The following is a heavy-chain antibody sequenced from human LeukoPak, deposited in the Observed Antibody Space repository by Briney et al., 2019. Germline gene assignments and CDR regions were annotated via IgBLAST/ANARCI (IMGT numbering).Heavy chain of an antibody. Sequence: GGSLRLSCAASRFTFSSYSMSWVRQAPGKGLEWVSVIYSGGSTYYADSVKGRFTISRDNSKNTLYLQMNSLRAEDTAVYYCARLGYLGAFDIWGQGTMVTVSS. CDR1: RFTFSSYS. J-gene: IGHJ3*02. CDR2: IYSGGST. D-gene: IGHD3-22*01. V-gene: IGHV3-53*01. CDR3: ARLGYLGAFDI.